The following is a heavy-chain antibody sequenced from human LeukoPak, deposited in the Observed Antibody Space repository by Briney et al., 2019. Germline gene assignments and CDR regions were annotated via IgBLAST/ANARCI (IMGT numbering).Heavy chain of an antibody. CDR3: ARMSRECPSFDY. CDR2: INHSGST. J-gene: IGHJ4*02. D-gene: IGHD3-10*01. CDR1: GGSFSGYY. V-gene: IGHV4-34*01. Sequence: MTSETLSLTCAVYGGSFSGYYLSWLRRPRGKGLEWIGEINHSGSTNYNPSLKSRVTISVDTSKNQFSLKLSSVTAADTAVYYCARMSRECPSFDYWGQGTLVTVSS.